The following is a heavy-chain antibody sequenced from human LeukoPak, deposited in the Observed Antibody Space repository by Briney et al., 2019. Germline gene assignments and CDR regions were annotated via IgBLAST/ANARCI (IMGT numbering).Heavy chain of an antibody. CDR3: ARDRWYYGSGSYGSFDY. CDR2: IFTSGST. V-gene: IGHV4-4*07. CDR1: GGSISSYY. Sequence: PSETLSLTCTVSGGSISSYYWSWIRQPAGKGLEWIGRIFTSGSTNYNPSLKSRVTMSVDTSKNQFSLKLSSVTAADTAVYYCARDRWYYGSGSYGSFDYWGQGTLVTVS. D-gene: IGHD3-10*01. J-gene: IGHJ4*02.